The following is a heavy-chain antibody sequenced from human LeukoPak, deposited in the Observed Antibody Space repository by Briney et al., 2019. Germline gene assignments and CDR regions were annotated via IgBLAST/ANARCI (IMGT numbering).Heavy chain of an antibody. Sequence: GGSLRLSCAASGFTFDDYVMNWVRQAPGKGLEWVSYISSSGSTIYYADSVKGRFTISRDNAKNSLYLQMNSLRAVDTAVYYCAELGITMIGGVWGKGTTVIISS. J-gene: IGHJ6*04. CDR2: ISSSGSTI. V-gene: IGHV3-48*03. CDR3: AELGITMIGGV. CDR1: GFTFDDYV. D-gene: IGHD3-10*02.